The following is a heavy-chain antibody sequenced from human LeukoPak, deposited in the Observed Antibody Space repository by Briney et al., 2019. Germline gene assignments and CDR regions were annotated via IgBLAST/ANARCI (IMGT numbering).Heavy chain of an antibody. Sequence: SETLSLTCTVSGGSISSYYWSWIRQPPGKGLEWIGYIYYSGSTNYNPSLKRRVTISVDTSKNQFSLKLSSVTAADTAVYYCARDSWTAPSGIWGQGTLVTVSS. J-gene: IGHJ4*02. V-gene: IGHV4-59*01. CDR3: ARDSWTAPSGI. CDR2: IYYSGST. D-gene: IGHD3/OR15-3a*01. CDR1: GGSISSYY.